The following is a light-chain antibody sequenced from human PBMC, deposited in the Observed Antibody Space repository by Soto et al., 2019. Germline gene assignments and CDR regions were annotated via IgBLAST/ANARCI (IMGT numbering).Light chain of an antibody. CDR1: QSVDSIY. CDR2: GSS. V-gene: IGKV3-20*01. Sequence: EIVLTQSPGTVSLSPGERATLSCRASQSVDSIYLGWYQQKPGQAPRLLIFGSSTRATGIPDRFSGSGSGTDFTLTISSLQSEDFAVYYCQHYVTWPLTFGGGTKVESK. CDR3: QHYVTWPLT. J-gene: IGKJ4*01.